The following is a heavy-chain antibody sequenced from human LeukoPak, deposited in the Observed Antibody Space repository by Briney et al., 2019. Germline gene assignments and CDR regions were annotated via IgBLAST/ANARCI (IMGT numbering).Heavy chain of an antibody. CDR3: ARESRTQLMVSFDP. CDR2: IYYSGST. D-gene: IGHD5-18*01. Sequence: SETLSLTCTVSGGSISSSSYYWGWIRQPPGKGLEWIGSIYYSGSTYYNPSLNSRVTISVDTSKNQFSLKLSSVTAADTAVYYCARESRTQLMVSFDPWGQGTLVTVSS. CDR1: GGSISSSSYY. J-gene: IGHJ5*02. V-gene: IGHV4-39*07.